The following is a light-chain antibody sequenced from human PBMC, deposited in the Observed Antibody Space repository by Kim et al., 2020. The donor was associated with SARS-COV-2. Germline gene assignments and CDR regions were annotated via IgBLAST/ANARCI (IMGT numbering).Light chain of an antibody. J-gene: IGKJ5*01. CDR1: QSISTY. CDR2: GAS. Sequence: GAKVTFTCPASQSISTYLNWYQQRPGEAPKLLIYGASTLRSGVPSRFSGSGSGTDFTLTISDLQPEDFASYFCQQSYITPITFGPGTRLEIK. V-gene: IGKV1-39*01. CDR3: QQSYITPIT.